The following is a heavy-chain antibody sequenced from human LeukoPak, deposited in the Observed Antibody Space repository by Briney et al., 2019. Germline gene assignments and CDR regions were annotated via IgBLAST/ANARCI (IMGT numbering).Heavy chain of an antibody. J-gene: IGHJ4*02. V-gene: IGHV4-39*07. Sequence: SETLSLTCTVSGGSISSSSYYWGWIRQPPGKGLEWIGSIYYSGSTYYNPSLKSRVTISVDTSKNQFSLKLSSVTAADTAVYYCARDSSYGSGVYFDYWGQGTLVTVSS. CDR2: IYYSGST. CDR1: GGSISSSSYY. D-gene: IGHD3-10*01. CDR3: ARDSSYGSGVYFDY.